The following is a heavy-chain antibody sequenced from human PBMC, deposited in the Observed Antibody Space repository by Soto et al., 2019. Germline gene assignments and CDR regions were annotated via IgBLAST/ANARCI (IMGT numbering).Heavy chain of an antibody. Sequence: QVHLVQSGAEVEKPGASVRVSCKTSGYTFNGYAISWVRQAPGQGLEWMGWISAYNGYTNYAQMFQGRLTMTTDTSTNIAYMELRSLRSDDTAIYYCARVLQWSPPDYWGQGTLVSVSS. J-gene: IGHJ4*02. V-gene: IGHV1-18*01. CDR2: ISAYNGYT. D-gene: IGHD4-4*01. CDR1: GYTFNGYA. CDR3: ARVLQWSPPDY.